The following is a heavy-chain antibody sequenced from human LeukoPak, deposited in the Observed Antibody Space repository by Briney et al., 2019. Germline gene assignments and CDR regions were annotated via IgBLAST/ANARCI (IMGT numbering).Heavy chain of an antibody. CDR2: IYYSGST. CDR1: GGSISSYY. J-gene: IGHJ5*02. Sequence: SETLSLTCTVSGGSISSYYWSWIRQPPGKGLEWIGYIYYSGSTNYNPSLKSRVTISVDTSKNQFSLKLSSVTAADTAVYYCARQDGELVDPWFDPWGQGTLVTVSS. D-gene: IGHD4-17*01. CDR3: ARQDGELVDPWFDP. V-gene: IGHV4-59*08.